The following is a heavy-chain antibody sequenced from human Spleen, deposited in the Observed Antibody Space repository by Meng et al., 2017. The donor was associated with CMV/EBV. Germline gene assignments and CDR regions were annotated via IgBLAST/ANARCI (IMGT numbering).Heavy chain of an antibody. CDR1: GFTFSSYS. Sequence: GESLKISCAASGFTFSSYSMNWVRQAPGKGLEWVSSISSSSYIYYADSVKGRFTISRDNAKNSLYLQMNSLRAEDTAVYYCARDTQQDSDFWSGYYYYYYGMDVWGQGTTVTVSS. CDR2: ISSSSYI. J-gene: IGHJ6*02. V-gene: IGHV3-21*01. CDR3: ARDTQQDSDFWSGYYYYYYGMDV. D-gene: IGHD3-3*01.